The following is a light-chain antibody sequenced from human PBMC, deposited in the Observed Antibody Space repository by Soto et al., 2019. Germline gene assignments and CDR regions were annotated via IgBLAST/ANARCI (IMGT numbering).Light chain of an antibody. Sequence: QSVLTQPPSVSAAPGQTVTISCSGGISNIGNNYVSWYQQVPGTAPKLLIKDNDKRPSEIPDRFSGSKSGTSATLDLTGLQTGGEANYYCGTWDSSLSAVVFGGGNKLTVL. CDR1: ISNIGNNY. J-gene: IGLJ2*01. CDR3: GTWDSSLSAVV. CDR2: DND. V-gene: IGLV1-51*01.